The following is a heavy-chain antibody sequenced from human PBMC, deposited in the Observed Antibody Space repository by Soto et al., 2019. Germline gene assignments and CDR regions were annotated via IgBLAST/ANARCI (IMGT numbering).Heavy chain of an antibody. CDR3: ERVGGIRPTTNFDY. CDR2: IYYSGST. V-gene: IGHV4-59*01. Sequence: SETLSLTFTVSGGSISSYYWSWIRQPPGKGLEWIVYIYYSGSTNYNPSLKSRVTISVDTSKNQFSLKLSSVTAADTAVYYCERVGGIRPTTNFDYWGQGTLVTVSS. J-gene: IGHJ4*02. D-gene: IGHD1-7*01. CDR1: GGSISSYY.